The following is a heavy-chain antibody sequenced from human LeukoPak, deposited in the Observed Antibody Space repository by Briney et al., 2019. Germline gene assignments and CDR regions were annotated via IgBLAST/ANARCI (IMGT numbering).Heavy chain of an antibody. CDR3: ARGPLSGSYGEDAFDI. CDR2: ISSSSSYI. J-gene: IGHJ3*02. Sequence: GGSLRLSCAASGFTFSSYSMNWVRQAPGKGLEWVSSISSSSSYIYYADSVKGRFTISRDNAKNSLYLQMNSLRAEDTAVYYCARGPLSGSYGEDAFDIWGQGTMVTVSS. CDR1: GFTFSSYS. V-gene: IGHV3-21*01. D-gene: IGHD1-26*01.